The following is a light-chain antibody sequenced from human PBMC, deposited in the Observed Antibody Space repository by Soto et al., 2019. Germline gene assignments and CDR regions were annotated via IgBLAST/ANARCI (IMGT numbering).Light chain of an antibody. CDR1: QSVSNNY. CDR3: QQYGSAPKT. V-gene: IGKV3-20*01. J-gene: IGKJ1*01. CDR2: GAS. Sequence: EIVLTQSPGTLSLSPGERATLSCRASQSVSNNYLAWYQQKPGQAPRLLIYGASSRATGIPDRFRGSGSGTDFTLTISRLDPEDFAVYYCQQYGSAPKTFGQGTKVEIK.